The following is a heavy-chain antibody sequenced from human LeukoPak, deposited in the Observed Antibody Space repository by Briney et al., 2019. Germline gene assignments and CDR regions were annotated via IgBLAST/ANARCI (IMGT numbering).Heavy chain of an antibody. CDR3: ARGPSGQWLVLKP. CDR1: GGSISSYY. J-gene: IGHJ5*02. Sequence: PSETLSLTCNVSGGSISSYYWSWIRQPAGKGLEWIGRIYSSGSTNYNPSLKSRVTMSVDTSKNQISLKLSSVTAADTAVYYCARGPSGQWLVLKPWGQGTLVTVSS. CDR2: IYSSGST. V-gene: IGHV4-4*07. D-gene: IGHD6-19*01.